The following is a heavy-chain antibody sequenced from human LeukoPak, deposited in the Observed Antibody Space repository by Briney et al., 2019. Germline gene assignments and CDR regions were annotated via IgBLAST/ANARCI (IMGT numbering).Heavy chain of an antibody. CDR2: IGGGDVEI. V-gene: IGHV3-21*01. Sequence: KTGGSLRLSCAMSGFTFTNNAMTWVRQAPGKGLEWVSTIGGGDVEIHYADSVKGRFTISRDNAKNSLYLQMNSLRAEDTAVYYCATRRDYWGQGTLVTVSS. CDR1: GFTFTNNA. J-gene: IGHJ4*02. CDR3: ATRRDY.